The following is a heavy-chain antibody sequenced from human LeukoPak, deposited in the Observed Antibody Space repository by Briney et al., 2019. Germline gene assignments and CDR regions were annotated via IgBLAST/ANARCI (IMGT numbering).Heavy chain of an antibody. J-gene: IGHJ6*02. CDR3: ARVRYGELDV. D-gene: IGHD4-17*01. CDR2: MSGSGGST. CDR1: GFTFSSYA. V-gene: IGHV3-23*01. Sequence: GGSLRLSCAASGFTFSSYAMSCVRQAPGKGLEWVSYMSGSGGSTYYADSVKGRFTISRDDSKNTRYLQMNSLRAEDTAVYYCARVRYGELDVWGQGTTVTVSS.